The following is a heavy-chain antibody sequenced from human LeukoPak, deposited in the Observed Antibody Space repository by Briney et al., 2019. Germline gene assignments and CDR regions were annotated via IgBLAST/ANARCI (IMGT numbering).Heavy chain of an antibody. V-gene: IGHV1-46*01. CDR1: GYTFTSYY. D-gene: IGHD1-26*01. CDR3: ARDSGSGNNDY. CDR2: INPSGGST. Sequence: ASVKVSCTASGYTFTSYYMHWVRQAPGQGLEWMGIINPSGGSTSYAQKFQGRVTMTRDTSTSTAFMELSSLRSEDAAVYYCARDSGSGNNDYWGQGTLVTVSS. J-gene: IGHJ4*02.